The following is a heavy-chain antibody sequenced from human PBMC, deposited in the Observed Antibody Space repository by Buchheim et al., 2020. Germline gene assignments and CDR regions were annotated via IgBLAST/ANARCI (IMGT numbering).Heavy chain of an antibody. V-gene: IGHV3-23*04. CDR3: AKDSSTGTTWFIYYYGMDV. CDR2: ISGSVGST. Sequence: EVQLVESGGGLVQPGGSLRLSCAASGFTFSSYAMSWVRQAPGKGLEVVSAISGSVGSTYYADSLKGRFTHPRDNSKNTLDLQMNSLRAEDTAVYYCAKDSSTGTTWFIYYYGMDVWGKGTT. D-gene: IGHD1-1*01. CDR1: GFTFSSYA. J-gene: IGHJ6*04.